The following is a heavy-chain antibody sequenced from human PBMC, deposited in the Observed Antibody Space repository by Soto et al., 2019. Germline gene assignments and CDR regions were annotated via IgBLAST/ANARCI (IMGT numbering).Heavy chain of an antibody. Sequence: SQTLSLTCAISGDSVSSNTASWNWIRQSPSRGLEWLGRTYFRSKWYNDYAVSVKSRIIINPDTSNNEFSLQLNSVTPEDTAVYFCAKGDNLGPKTGYAFDPWGQGIMVTVSS. CDR3: AKGDNLGPKTGYAFDP. D-gene: IGHD5-12*01. CDR1: GDSVSSNTAS. CDR2: TYFRSKWYN. V-gene: IGHV6-1*01. J-gene: IGHJ5*02.